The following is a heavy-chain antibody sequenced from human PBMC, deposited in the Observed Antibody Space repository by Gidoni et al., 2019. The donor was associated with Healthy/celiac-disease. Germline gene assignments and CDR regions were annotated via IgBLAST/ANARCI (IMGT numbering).Heavy chain of an antibody. CDR3: AKEALPYGDYDYWYFDL. CDR2: ISYDGSNK. CDR1: GFTFGRHG. V-gene: IGHV3-30*18. J-gene: IGHJ2*01. Sequence: QVQLVESGGGVVQPGRSLRLSCAASGFTFGRHGMHWVRQAPGKGLEWVAVISYDGSNKYYADSVKGRFTISKDNSKNTLYLQMNSLRAEDTAVYYCAKEALPYGDYDYWYFDLWGRGTLVTVSS. D-gene: IGHD4-17*01.